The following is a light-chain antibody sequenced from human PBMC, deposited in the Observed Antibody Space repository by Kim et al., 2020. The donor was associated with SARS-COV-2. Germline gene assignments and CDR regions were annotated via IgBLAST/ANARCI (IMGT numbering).Light chain of an antibody. CDR3: NSRDSSGNHV. V-gene: IGLV3-19*01. CDR2: GKN. CDR1: SLRSYY. Sequence: SSELTQDPAVSVALGQTVRITCQGDSLRSYYASWYQQKPGQALVLVIYGKNNRPSGIPDRFSGSSSGNTASLTITGAQAEDEADYYCNSRDSSGNHVFGTGTKVTVL. J-gene: IGLJ1*01.